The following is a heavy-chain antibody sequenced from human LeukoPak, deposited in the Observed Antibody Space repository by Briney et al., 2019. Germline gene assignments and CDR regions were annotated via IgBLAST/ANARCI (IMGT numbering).Heavy chain of an antibody. CDR3: ARVRGLTEFDY. V-gene: IGHV4-38-2*02. CDR2: IYHSGST. Sequence: SETLSLTCTVSGYSISSGYYWGWIRQPPGKGLEWIGSIYHSGSTYYNPSLKSRVTISVDTSKNQFSLKLSSVTAADTAVFYCARVRGLTEFDYWGQGTLVTVSS. D-gene: IGHD4-11*01. CDR1: GYSISSGYY. J-gene: IGHJ4*02.